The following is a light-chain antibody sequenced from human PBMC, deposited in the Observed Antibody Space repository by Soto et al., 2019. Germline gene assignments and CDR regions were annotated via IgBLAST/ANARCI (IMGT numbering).Light chain of an antibody. CDR3: LQDYNYPFT. CDR2: AAS. V-gene: IGKV3D-7*01. J-gene: IGKJ2*01. CDR1: ESVSSNY. Sequence: EIVLTQSPGTLSLSPGERATLSCRASESVSSNYLGWYQQKPGQAPRLLIYAASTRATGVPARFSGSGSGTDFTLTISSLQPEDSAAYYCLQDYNYPFTFGQGTKVDIK.